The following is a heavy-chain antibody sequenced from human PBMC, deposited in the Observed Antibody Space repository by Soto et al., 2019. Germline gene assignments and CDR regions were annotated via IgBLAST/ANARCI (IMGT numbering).Heavy chain of an antibody. V-gene: IGHV1-8*01. CDR3: ARPYFDWLLQAYYFDY. J-gene: IGHJ4*02. CDR1: GYTFTSYD. Sequence: ASVKVSCKASGYTFTSYDINWVRQATGQGLEWMGWMNPNSGNTGYAQKFQGRVTMTRNTSISTAYMELSSLRSEDTAVYYCARPYFDWLLQAYYFDYWGQGTLVTVSS. CDR2: MNPNSGNT. D-gene: IGHD3-9*01.